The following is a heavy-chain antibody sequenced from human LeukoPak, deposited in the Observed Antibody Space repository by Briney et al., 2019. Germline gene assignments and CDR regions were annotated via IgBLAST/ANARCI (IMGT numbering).Heavy chain of an antibody. Sequence: SETLSLTCAVYGGSFSGYHWSWIRQPPGKGLEWIGEINHRGSTNYNPSLKSRVNMSVDTSKNQFSLKLSSVTAADTAVYYCARGRGAARFVTIEFDYWGQGALVTVSS. V-gene: IGHV4-34*01. J-gene: IGHJ4*02. CDR2: INHRGST. CDR1: GGSFSGYH. CDR3: ARGRGAARFVTIEFDY. D-gene: IGHD6-6*01.